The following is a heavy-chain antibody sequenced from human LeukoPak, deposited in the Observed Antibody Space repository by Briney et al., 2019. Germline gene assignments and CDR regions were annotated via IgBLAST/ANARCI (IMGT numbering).Heavy chain of an antibody. CDR3: AKGGPIDYGDY. V-gene: IGHV3-48*04. CDR1: GFTFSTYS. Sequence: GGSLRLSCAVSGFTFSTYSMNWVRQAPGKGLEWVSYISGSSSAIYYADSVKARFTISRDNAKNSLYLQLNSLRAEDTAVYYCAKGGPIDYGDYWGQGTLVTVSS. CDR2: ISGSSSAI. J-gene: IGHJ4*02.